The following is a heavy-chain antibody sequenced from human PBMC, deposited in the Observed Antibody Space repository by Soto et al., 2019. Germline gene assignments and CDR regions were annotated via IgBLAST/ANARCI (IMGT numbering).Heavy chain of an antibody. D-gene: IGHD3-10*01. CDR2: IHYTGRT. Sequence: WTWIRQPPGKELEWIGYIHYTGRTNCNPSLKSRITMSVDTSKNQFSLRLNSVTAADTAIYYCVSDLAIGGFFDPWGQGTLVTVSS. CDR3: VSDLAIGGFFDP. V-gene: IGHV4-59*01. J-gene: IGHJ5*02.